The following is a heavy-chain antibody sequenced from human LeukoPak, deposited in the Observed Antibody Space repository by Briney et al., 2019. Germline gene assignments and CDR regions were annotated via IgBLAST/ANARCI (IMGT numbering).Heavy chain of an antibody. Sequence: SVKVSCKTTGGRFKSYGFSWVRQAPGQGLEWMGGTIPVFDRPTYAQKFEGRVTITADKSTNTTYMEISSLTSDDTAVYYCARDAQWELRAFGVWGQGTMVIVSS. J-gene: IGHJ3*01. D-gene: IGHD1-26*01. CDR2: TIPVFDRP. V-gene: IGHV1-69*06. CDR1: GGRFKSYG. CDR3: ARDAQWELRAFGV.